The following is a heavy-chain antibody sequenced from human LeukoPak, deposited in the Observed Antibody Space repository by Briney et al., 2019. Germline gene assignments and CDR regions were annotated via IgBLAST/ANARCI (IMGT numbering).Heavy chain of an antibody. J-gene: IGHJ6*04. Sequence: GRSLRLSCAASGFTFSSHGMHWVCQAPGKGLEWVAVISYDGSYKYYGDSVKGRFTISRDNSKSILYLQMNSLRAEDTAVYYCAKDTYSSGWYLGYYYGMDVWGKGTTVTVSS. CDR1: GFTFSSHG. D-gene: IGHD6-19*01. CDR2: ISYDGSYK. V-gene: IGHV3-30*18. CDR3: AKDTYSSGWYLGYYYGMDV.